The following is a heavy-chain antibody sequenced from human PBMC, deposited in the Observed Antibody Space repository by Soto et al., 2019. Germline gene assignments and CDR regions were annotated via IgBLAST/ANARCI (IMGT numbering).Heavy chain of an antibody. Sequence: SVKVSCKASGYTFTSYTISWVRQAPGQGLERMGRIIPILGIANYAQKFQGRVTITADKSTSTAYMELSSLRSEDTAVYYCARIPAVNYDILTGYPDAFDIWG. D-gene: IGHD3-9*01. CDR1: GYTFTSYT. CDR3: ARIPAVNYDILTGYPDAFDI. CDR2: IIPILGIA. J-gene: IGHJ3*02. V-gene: IGHV1-69*02.